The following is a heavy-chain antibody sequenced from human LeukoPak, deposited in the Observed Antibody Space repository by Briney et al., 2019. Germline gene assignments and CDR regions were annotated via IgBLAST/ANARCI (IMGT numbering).Heavy chain of an antibody. CDR1: GGSFSGYY. V-gene: IGHV4-34*01. CDR2: INHSGST. CDR3: ARENQLLYRFDY. D-gene: IGHD2-2*02. J-gene: IGHJ4*02. Sequence: PSETLSLTCAVYGGSFSGYYWSWIRQPPGKGLEWIGEINHSGSTNYNPSLKSRVTISVDTSKNQFSLKLSSVTAADTAVYYCARENQLLYRFDYWGQGTLVTVSS.